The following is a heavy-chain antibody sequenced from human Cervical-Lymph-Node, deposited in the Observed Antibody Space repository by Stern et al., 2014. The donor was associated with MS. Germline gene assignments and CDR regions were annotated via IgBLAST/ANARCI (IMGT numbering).Heavy chain of an antibody. CDR3: AHTTVTFDEAYGLDV. Sequence: QITLKESGPTLVKPTQTLTLTCTFSGFSLNTSGEGVAWIRQPPGKALEWLAVIYWDADEHYSPSLNSRLTITKDTSKNQVVLTMANMDPVDTGTYYCAHTTVTFDEAYGLDVWGQGTTVTVSS. V-gene: IGHV2-5*02. J-gene: IGHJ6*02. D-gene: IGHD4-23*01. CDR2: IYWDADE. CDR1: GFSLNTSGEG.